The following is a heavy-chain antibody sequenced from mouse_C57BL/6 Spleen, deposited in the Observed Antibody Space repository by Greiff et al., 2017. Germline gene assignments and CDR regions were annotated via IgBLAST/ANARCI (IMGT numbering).Heavy chain of an antibody. J-gene: IGHJ2*01. CDR3: ARERDYGSSSDY. D-gene: IGHD1-1*01. V-gene: IGHV1-50*01. CDR1: GYTFTSYW. Sequence: QVQLKQPGAELVKPGASVKLSCKASGYTFTSYWMQWVKQRPGQGLEWIGEIDPSDSYTNYNQKFKGKATLTVDTSSSTAYMQLSSLTSEDSAVYYCARERDYGSSSDYWGQGTTLTVSS. CDR2: IDPSDSYT.